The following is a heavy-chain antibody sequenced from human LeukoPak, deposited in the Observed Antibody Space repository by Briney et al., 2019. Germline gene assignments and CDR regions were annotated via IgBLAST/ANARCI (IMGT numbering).Heavy chain of an antibody. CDR2: ISGSGGST. D-gene: IGHD5-12*01. J-gene: IGHJ4*02. CDR1: GFTFSSYG. Sequence: SGGSLRLSCAASGFTFSSYGISSVRQAPGKGLELVSAISGSGGSTSYAHSVRGRFSISRDALKNKMYLQMTKLRDEDTDVYYCAKDGAWLRFDDWGQGILVTVSS. CDR3: AKDGAWLRFDD. V-gene: IGHV3-23*01.